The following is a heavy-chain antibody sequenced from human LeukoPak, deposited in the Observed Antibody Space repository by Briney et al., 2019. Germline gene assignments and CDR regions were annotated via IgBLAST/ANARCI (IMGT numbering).Heavy chain of an antibody. Sequence: ASVKVSCKASGYTFTSYGISWVRQAPGQGLEWMGWNSAYNGNTNYAQKLQGIVTMTTDTSTSTAYMELRSLRSDDTAVYYCARDIVVVPAAERGNYYYYYGMDVWGQGTTVTVSS. D-gene: IGHD2-2*01. CDR1: GYTFTSYG. J-gene: IGHJ6*02. V-gene: IGHV1-18*01. CDR2: NSAYNGNT. CDR3: ARDIVVVPAAERGNYYYYYGMDV.